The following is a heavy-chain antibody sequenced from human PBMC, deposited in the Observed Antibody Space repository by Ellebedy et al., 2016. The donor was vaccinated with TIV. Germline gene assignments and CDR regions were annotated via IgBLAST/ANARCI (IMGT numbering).Heavy chain of an antibody. V-gene: IGHV4-39*01. CDR3: ARLEYQLPNPFEY. CDR2: IYYTGSG. J-gene: IGHJ4*02. CDR1: GGSITSSRHY. D-gene: IGHD2-2*01. Sequence: MPGGSLRLSCTVSGGSITSSRHYWGWIRQPPGTGLEWIGTIYYTGSGYYNPSLKSRVTIFIDTSKNQFSLKLTSVTAADTAVYYCARLEYQLPNPFEYWGRGTLVSVSS.